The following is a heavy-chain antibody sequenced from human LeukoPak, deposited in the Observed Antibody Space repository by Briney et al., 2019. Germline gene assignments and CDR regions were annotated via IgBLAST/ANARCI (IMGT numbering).Heavy chain of an antibody. CDR1: GYTFTNYD. V-gene: IGHV1-8*01. CDR2: LNPHSGNT. CDR3: ARVLWFGESPGFDP. D-gene: IGHD3-10*01. Sequence: ASVKVSCKASGYTFTNYDINWVRQATGQGLEWMGWLNPHSGNTGYAQKFQGRVTMTRNTSISTAYMELSSLRSDDTAVYYCARVLWFGESPGFDPWGQGTLVTVSS. J-gene: IGHJ5*02.